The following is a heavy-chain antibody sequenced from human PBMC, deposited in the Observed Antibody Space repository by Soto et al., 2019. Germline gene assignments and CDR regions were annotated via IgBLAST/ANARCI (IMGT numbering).Heavy chain of an antibody. CDR3: ARRAVAGTGGAFDI. J-gene: IGHJ3*02. Sequence: ASVKVSCKASGYSFTSYYMHWVRQAPGQGLEWMGWINPNSGGTNYAQKFQGWVTMTRDTSISTAYMELSRLRSDDTAVYYCARRAVAGTGGAFDIWGQGTMVTVSS. D-gene: IGHD6-19*01. CDR1: GYSFTSYY. CDR2: INPNSGGT. V-gene: IGHV1-2*04.